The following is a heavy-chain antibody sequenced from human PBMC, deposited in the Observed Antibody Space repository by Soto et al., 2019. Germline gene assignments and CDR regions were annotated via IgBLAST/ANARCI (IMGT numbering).Heavy chain of an antibody. CDR3: ARVMGQWLLGAFDI. Sequence: ASVKVSCKTSGGTFSNDIITWVRQAPGQGLEWMGRIIPLLDTTNYAQKFQGRVTITADKSTGTAYMELNSLRSEDTAVYYCARVMGQWLLGAFDIWGKRTTVTV. CDR2: IIPLLDTT. V-gene: IGHV1-69*08. D-gene: IGHD2-21*01. CDR1: GGTFSNDI. J-gene: IGHJ3*02.